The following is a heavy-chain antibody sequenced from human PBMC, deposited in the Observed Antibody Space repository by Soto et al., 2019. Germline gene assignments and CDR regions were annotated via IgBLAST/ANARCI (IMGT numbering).Heavy chain of an antibody. J-gene: IGHJ4*02. CDR3: ARDFSGPRDY. Sequence: ASVKVSCKASGYTFTNYYMHWVRQAPGQGLEWMGIIYPSGGSTRNAQKFQGRVTMTRDTSTSTVYMELSSLRSEDTAVYYCARDFSGPRDYGGRGTLVTAPS. D-gene: IGHD3-10*01. V-gene: IGHV1-46*01. CDR2: IYPSGGST. CDR1: GYTFTNYY.